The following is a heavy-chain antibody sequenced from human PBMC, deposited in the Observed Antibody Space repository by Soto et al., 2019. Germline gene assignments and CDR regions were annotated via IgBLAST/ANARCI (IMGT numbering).Heavy chain of an antibody. Sequence: GGSLRLSCAASGFTFDDYAMHWVRQAPGKGLEWVSGISWNSGSIGYADSVKGRFTISRDNAKNSLYLQMNSLRAEDTALYYCAKDRGGALFGYWGQGTLVTVSS. J-gene: IGHJ4*02. CDR2: ISWNSGSI. D-gene: IGHD3-10*01. CDR1: GFTFDDYA. V-gene: IGHV3-9*01. CDR3: AKDRGGALFGY.